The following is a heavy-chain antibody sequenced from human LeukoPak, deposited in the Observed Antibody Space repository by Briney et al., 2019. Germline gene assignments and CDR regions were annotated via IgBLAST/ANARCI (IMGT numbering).Heavy chain of an antibody. Sequence: GRSLRLSCAASGFTFDDYAMHWVRQAPGKGLEWVSGISWNSGSIGYADSVKGRFTISRDNAKNSLYLQMNSLRAEDTAVYYCARGPGYDFWSGYLGSRFDPGGQGTLVSVSS. J-gene: IGHJ5*02. D-gene: IGHD3-3*01. CDR3: ARGPGYDFWSGYLGSRFDP. V-gene: IGHV3-9*01. CDR2: ISWNSGSI. CDR1: GFTFDDYA.